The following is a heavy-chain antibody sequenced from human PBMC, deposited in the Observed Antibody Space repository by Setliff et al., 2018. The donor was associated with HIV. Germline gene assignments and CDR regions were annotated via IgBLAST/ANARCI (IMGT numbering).Heavy chain of an antibody. V-gene: IGHV3-74*03. D-gene: IGHD3-22*01. J-gene: IGHJ4*02. Sequence: ETVSLTCTVSGFTFSPYWMHWVRQAPGKGLVWVSRINSDGTSTTYADSVKGRFTISRDNAKNTLYLQLNSLRAEDTAVYYCARDLSYDYDRSSDTFDYWGQGTLVTVSS. CDR3: ARDLSYDYDRSSDTFDY. CDR2: INSDGTST. CDR1: GFTFSPYW.